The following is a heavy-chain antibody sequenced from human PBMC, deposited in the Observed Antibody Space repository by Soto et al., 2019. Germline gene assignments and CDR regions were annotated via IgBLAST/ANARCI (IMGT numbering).Heavy chain of an antibody. CDR3: ARDSSTNFGGHYHYYGMDV. CDR1: GDSVSSNSAA. V-gene: IGHV6-1*01. D-gene: IGHD2-2*01. J-gene: IGHJ6*02. Sequence: SQTLSLTCAISGDSVSSNSAAWNWIRQSPSRGLEWLGRTYYRSKWYNDYAVSVKSRITINPDTSKNQFSLQLNSVTPEDTAVYYCARDSSTNFGGHYHYYGMDVWGQGTTVTVSS. CDR2: TYYRSKWYN.